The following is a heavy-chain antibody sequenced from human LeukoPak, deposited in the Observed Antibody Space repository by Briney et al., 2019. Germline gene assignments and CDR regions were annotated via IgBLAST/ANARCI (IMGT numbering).Heavy chain of an antibody. CDR3: ARSQDTAMVSVAAFDI. Sequence: PGGSLRLSCAASGFTFSSYSMNWVRQAPGKGLEWVSSISSSSSYIYYADSVKGRSTISRDNAKNSLYLQMNSPRAEDTAVYYCARSQDTAMVSVAAFDIWGQGTMVTVSS. CDR2: ISSSSSYI. CDR1: GFTFSSYS. V-gene: IGHV3-21*01. D-gene: IGHD5-18*01. J-gene: IGHJ3*02.